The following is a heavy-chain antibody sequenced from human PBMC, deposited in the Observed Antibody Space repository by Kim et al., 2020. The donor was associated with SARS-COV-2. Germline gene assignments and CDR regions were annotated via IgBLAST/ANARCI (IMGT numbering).Heavy chain of an antibody. CDR3: ARKKTGYDFWSGYYNNWFDP. J-gene: IGHJ5*02. D-gene: IGHD3-3*01. CDR1: GYTFTSYD. CDR2: MNPNSGNT. V-gene: IGHV1-8*01. Sequence: ASVKVSCKASGYTFTSYDINWVRQATGQGLEWMGWMNPNSGNTGYAQKFQGRVTMTRNTSISTAYMELSSLRSEDTAVYYCARKKTGYDFWSGYYNNWFDPWGQGTLVTVSS.